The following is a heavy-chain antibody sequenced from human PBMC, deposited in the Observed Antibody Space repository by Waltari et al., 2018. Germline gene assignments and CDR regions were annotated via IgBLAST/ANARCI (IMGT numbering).Heavy chain of an antibody. Sequence: QVQLQQWGAGLLKPSETLSLTCAVYGGSFSGYYWSWIRQPPGKGLEWIGEINHSGSTNYNPSLKSRVTISVDTSKNQFSLKLSSVTAADTAVYYCARFCSSTSCYRYYYYYGMDVWGQGTTVTVSS. CDR2: INHSGST. V-gene: IGHV4-34*01. D-gene: IGHD2-2*02. CDR1: GGSFSGYY. J-gene: IGHJ6*02. CDR3: ARFCSSTSCYRYYYYYGMDV.